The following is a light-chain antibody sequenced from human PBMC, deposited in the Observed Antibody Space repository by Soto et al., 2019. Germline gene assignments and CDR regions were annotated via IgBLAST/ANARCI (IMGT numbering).Light chain of an antibody. Sequence: QSVLTQAPSASGTPGQKVTISCSGSNSNIGSNTVTWYQHLPGTAPKLLIHRNDQRPSGVPERFSGSKSGNSVSLAISGLQSEAEADYYCAAWDDSRNGPVFGGGTKLTVL. CDR3: AAWDDSRNGPV. J-gene: IGLJ2*01. CDR2: RND. V-gene: IGLV1-44*01. CDR1: NSNIGSNT.